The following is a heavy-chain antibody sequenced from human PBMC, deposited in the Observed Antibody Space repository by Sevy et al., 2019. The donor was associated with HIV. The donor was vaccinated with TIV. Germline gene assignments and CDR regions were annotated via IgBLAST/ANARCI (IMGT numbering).Heavy chain of an antibody. D-gene: IGHD2-2*01. CDR3: ARRSECSTTTTCAGWFDP. V-gene: IGHV4-4*08. CDR2: ISSRGTT. J-gene: IGHJ5*02. CDR1: GGSISGFY. Sequence: SETLSLTCTVSGGSISGFYWTWIRQPPGKGLEWIGHISSRGTTNYNPPLKNRVTISVDTSKNQFSLRMSSVTAADTAVYYCARRSECSTTTTCAGWFDPWGQGTLVTVSS.